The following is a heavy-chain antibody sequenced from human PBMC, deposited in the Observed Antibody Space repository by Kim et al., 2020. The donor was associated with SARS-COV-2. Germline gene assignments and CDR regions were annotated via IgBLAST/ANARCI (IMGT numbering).Heavy chain of an antibody. D-gene: IGHD6-13*01. J-gene: IGHJ4*02. CDR2: ISSSGSTI. CDR1: GFTFSDYY. CDR3: ATYSSPSYFEN. Sequence: GGSLRLSCAASGFTFSDYYMSWLRQAPGKGLEWSSYISSSGSTIYYPDSVKGRFTSSRDNAKNSLYLQMNSLRAEDTAVDYCATYSSPSYFENRGQGTL. V-gene: IGHV3-11*01.